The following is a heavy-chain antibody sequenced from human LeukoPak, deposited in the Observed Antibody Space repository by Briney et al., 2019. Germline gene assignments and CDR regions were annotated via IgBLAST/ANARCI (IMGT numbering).Heavy chain of an antibody. CDR3: ARGILEWSYFDY. J-gene: IGHJ4*02. CDR2: IYYSGST. Sequence: SETLSLTCTVSGGSISSYYWSWIRQPPGKGLEWIGYIYYSGSTNYNPSLKSRVTISVDTSKNQFSLKLSSVTAADTAVYYCARGILEWSYFDYWGQGTLVTVSS. CDR1: GGSISSYY. V-gene: IGHV4-59*01. D-gene: IGHD3-3*01.